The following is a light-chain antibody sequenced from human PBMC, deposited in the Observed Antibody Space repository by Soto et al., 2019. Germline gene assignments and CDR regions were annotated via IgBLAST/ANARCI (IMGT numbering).Light chain of an antibody. J-gene: IGLJ3*02. CDR3: SSSTSSNTLV. Sequence: QSALIQPASVSASPGQSITISCTGGKNDIGSSDYVSWYQQHPGKAPKLIIYGVSNRPSGTSDRFSGSKSGNTASLTISGLQADDEADYYCSSSTSSNTLVFGGGTKLTVL. CDR1: KNDIGSSDY. CDR2: GVS. V-gene: IGLV2-14*01.